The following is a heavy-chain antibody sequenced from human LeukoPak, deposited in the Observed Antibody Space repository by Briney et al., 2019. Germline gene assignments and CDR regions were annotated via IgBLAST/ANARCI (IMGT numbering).Heavy chain of an antibody. CDR2: INHSGST. CDR3: ARHIGYDSSGYYHDAFDI. J-gene: IGHJ3*02. Sequence: SETLSLTCAVYGGSFSGYYWSWIRQPPGKGLEWIGEINHSGSTNYNPSLKSRVTISVDTSKNLFSPKLSSVTAADTAVYYCARHIGYDSSGYYHDAFDIWGQGTMVTVSS. V-gene: IGHV4-34*01. CDR1: GGSFSGYY. D-gene: IGHD3-22*01.